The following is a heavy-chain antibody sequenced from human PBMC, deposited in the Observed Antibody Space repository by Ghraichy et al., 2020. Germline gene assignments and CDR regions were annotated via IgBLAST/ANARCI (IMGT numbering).Heavy chain of an antibody. Sequence: SETLSLTCTVSGGSISSSSYYWGWIRQPPGKGLEWIGSIYYSGSTYYNPSLKSRVTISVDTSKNQFSLKLSSVTAADTAVYYCASYSSSLRPHTSGKIDYWGQGTLVTVSS. V-gene: IGHV4-39*01. CDR2: IYYSGST. D-gene: IGHD6-13*01. CDR1: GGSISSSSYY. CDR3: ASYSSSLRPHTSGKIDY. J-gene: IGHJ4*02.